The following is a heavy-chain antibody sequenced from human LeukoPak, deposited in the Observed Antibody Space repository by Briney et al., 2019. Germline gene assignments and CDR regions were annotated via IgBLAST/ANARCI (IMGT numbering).Heavy chain of an antibody. J-gene: IGHJ4*02. V-gene: IGHV1-8*01. D-gene: IGHD1-26*01. CDR3: ATGRAKGGAPRPSAY. Sequence: GGSVNVSCKASGYTFTSYDINWVRQATGQGLEWMGWMNPNSGKTGNAQKFQGRLAMTRNTSISTAYMELSSLRSEDTAVYYCATGRAKGGAPRPSAYWGQGTLVTVSS. CDR2: MNPNSGKT. CDR1: GYTFTSYD.